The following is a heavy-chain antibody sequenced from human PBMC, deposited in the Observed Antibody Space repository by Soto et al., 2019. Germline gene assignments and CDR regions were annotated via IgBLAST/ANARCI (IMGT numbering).Heavy chain of an antibody. CDR3: ARDRRAIIHNTISRRDYYGMDV. J-gene: IGHJ6*02. CDR2: IYHSGST. V-gene: IGHV4-4*02. Sequence: SETLSLTCAVSGGSISSSNWWSWVRQPPGKGLEWIGEIYHSGSTNYNPSLKSRVTISVDKSKNQFSLKLSSVTAADTAVYYCARDRRAIIHNTISRRDYYGMDVWGQGTTVTVS. CDR1: GGSISSSNW. D-gene: IGHD3-3*01.